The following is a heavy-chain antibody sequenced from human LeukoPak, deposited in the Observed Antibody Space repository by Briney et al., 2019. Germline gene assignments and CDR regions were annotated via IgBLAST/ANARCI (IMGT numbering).Heavy chain of an antibody. V-gene: IGHV3-48*04. D-gene: IGHD5-12*01. CDR3: ARGPFSVVGTTDFDH. Sequence: GGSLRLSCAASGFTFSSYSMNWVRQAPGKGLEWVSYISSGGSSIYYADSVKGRFTISRDNAKNALFLQMNSLRPEDTAVYYCARGPFSVVGTTDFDHWGQGTLVTVSS. CDR2: ISSGGSSI. CDR1: GFTFSSYS. J-gene: IGHJ4*02.